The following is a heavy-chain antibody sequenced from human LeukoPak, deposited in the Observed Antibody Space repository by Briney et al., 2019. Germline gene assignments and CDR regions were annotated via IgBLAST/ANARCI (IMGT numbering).Heavy chain of an antibody. Sequence: GGSLRLSCAASGFTFSDSYMSWIRQVPGKGLEWISYISSSGGTIYYADSVKGRFTISRDNAKNSLYLQMSSLRAEDTAVYYCAKEGGDWGEGYDYWGQGTLVTVSS. CDR3: AKEGGDWGEGYDY. CDR2: ISSSGGTI. V-gene: IGHV3-11*01. J-gene: IGHJ4*02. CDR1: GFTFSDSY. D-gene: IGHD7-27*01.